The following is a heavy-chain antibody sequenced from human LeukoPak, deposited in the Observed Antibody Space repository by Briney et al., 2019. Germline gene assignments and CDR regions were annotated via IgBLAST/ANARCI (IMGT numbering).Heavy chain of an antibody. CDR3: ARVQPWAARLCYYYYMDV. CDR2: ISAYNGNT. J-gene: IGHJ6*03. Sequence: GASVKDSCKTSGYTFTSYGISWVRQAPGQGLEWMGWISAYNGNTNYAQKLQGRVTMTTDTSTSTAYMELRSLRSDDTAVYYCARVQPWAARLCYYYYMDVWGKGTTVTVSS. D-gene: IGHD6-6*01. CDR1: GYTFTSYG. V-gene: IGHV1-18*01.